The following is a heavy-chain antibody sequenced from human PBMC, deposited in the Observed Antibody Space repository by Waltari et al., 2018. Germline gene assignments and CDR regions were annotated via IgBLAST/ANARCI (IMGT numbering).Heavy chain of an antibody. V-gene: IGHV1-2*02. D-gene: IGHD6-19*01. CDR2: INPNSGGT. J-gene: IGHJ3*02. CDR1: GYTFTGYY. CDR3: ARGSIAVAGTGAFDI. Sequence: QVQLVQSGAEVKKPGASVKVSCKASGYTFTGYYMHWVRQAPGQGLEWMGLINPNSGGTNYAQKFQSRVTMTRDTSISTAYMELSRLRAEDTAVYYCARGSIAVAGTGAFDIWGQGTMVTVSS.